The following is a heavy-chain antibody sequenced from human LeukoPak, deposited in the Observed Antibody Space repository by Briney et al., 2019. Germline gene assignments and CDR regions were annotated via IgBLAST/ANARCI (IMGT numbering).Heavy chain of an antibody. J-gene: IGHJ3*02. CDR2: IYYSGST. CDR1: GGSISSGDYY. D-gene: IGHD4-17*01. CDR3: ARVRRMTGAFGI. Sequence: PSETLSLTCTVSGGSISSGDYYWSWIRQPPGKGLEWIGYIYYSGSTYYNPSLKSRVTISVDTSKNQFSLKLSSVTAADTAVYYCARVRRMTGAFGIWGQGTMVTVSS. V-gene: IGHV4-30-4*01.